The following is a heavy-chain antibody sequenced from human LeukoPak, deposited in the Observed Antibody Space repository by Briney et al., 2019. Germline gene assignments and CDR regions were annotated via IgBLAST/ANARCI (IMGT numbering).Heavy chain of an antibody. V-gene: IGHV4-39*07. CDR2: ISYSGAT. J-gene: IGHJ6*03. CDR3: ARDGFYYHYYMDV. D-gene: IGHD1-14*01. Sequence: SSETLSLTYTLSGGTVTSSTYFWGWIRQPPGKGLEWIGSISYSGATYYNPSLKSRVSMSVHTSKNQFSLKLSSVTAADTAVYYCARDGFYYHYYMDVWGEGTTVTVSS. CDR1: GGTVTSSTYF.